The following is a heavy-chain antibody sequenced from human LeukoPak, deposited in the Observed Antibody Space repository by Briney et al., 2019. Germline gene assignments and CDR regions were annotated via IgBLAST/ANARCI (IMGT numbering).Heavy chain of an antibody. CDR3: AREDIVVVVAAPPGNGFDP. D-gene: IGHD2-15*01. Sequence: ASVKVSRKASGYTFTSYYMHWVRQAPGQGLEWMGIINPSGGSTSYAQKFQGRVTMTRDTSTSTVYMELSSLRSEDTAVYYCAREDIVVVVAAPPGNGFDPGGQGTLVTVPS. CDR1: GYTFTSYY. V-gene: IGHV1-46*01. CDR2: INPSGGST. J-gene: IGHJ5*02.